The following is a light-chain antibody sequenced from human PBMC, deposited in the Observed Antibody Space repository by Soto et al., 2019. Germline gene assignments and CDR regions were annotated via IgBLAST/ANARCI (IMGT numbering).Light chain of an antibody. J-gene: IGLJ1*01. CDR1: HNDIGTYDY. Sequence: QSVLTQPTSVSGSPGQLITISCTGNHNDIGTYDYVSWYQQHPGRAPRLLIYGVTTRPSGISDRFSASKSGLTASLTISGLQPEDEADYYCSSFTSDRIYVFGPGTKLTVL. V-gene: IGLV2-14*03. CDR3: SSFTSDRIYV. CDR2: GVT.